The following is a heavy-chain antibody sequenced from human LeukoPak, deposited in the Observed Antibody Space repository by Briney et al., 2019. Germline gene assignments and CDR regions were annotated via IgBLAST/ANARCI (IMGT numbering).Heavy chain of an antibody. V-gene: IGHV4-38-2*02. D-gene: IGHD3-10*01. CDR1: GYSISSGYY. Sequence: SETLSLTCTVSGYSISSGYYWGWIRQPPGKGLEWIGSIYHSGSTYYNPSLKSRVTISVDTSKNQFSLKLSSVTAADTAVYYCAREPPNYYGSGSYYHYFDYWGQGTLVTVSS. CDR2: IYHSGST. CDR3: AREPPNYYGSGSYYHYFDY. J-gene: IGHJ4*02.